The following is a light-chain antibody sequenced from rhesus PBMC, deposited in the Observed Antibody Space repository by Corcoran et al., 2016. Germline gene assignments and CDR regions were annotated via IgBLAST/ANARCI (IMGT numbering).Light chain of an antibody. CDR3: YQHSSGYS. J-gene: IGKJ2*01. Sequence: QVILTQSPATLSLSPGERATLSCRASQSVGNFLAWYQQKPGQAPRLLIYAASNRATAIQDRFSGSGSGTDFALTISSLEPEDVGVYHCYQHSSGYSFGQGTKVEIK. V-gene: IGKV3-10*01. CDR2: AAS. CDR1: QSVGNF.